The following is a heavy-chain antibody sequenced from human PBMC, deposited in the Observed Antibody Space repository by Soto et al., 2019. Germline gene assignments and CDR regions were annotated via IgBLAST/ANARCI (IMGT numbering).Heavy chain of an antibody. CDR1: GGSISSYY. Sequence: PSETLSLTCTVSGGSISSYYWSWIRHPPGKGLEWIGYIYYSGSTNYNPSLKSRVTISVDTSKNQFSLKLSSVTAADTAVYYCARDKSPYRNWFHPWGQRILVTVSS. CDR2: IYYSGST. J-gene: IGHJ5*02. CDR3: ARDKSPYRNWFHP. D-gene: IGHD3-16*02. V-gene: IGHV4-59*01.